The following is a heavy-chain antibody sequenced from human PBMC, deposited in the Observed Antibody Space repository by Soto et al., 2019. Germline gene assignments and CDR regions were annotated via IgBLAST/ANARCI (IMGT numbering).Heavy chain of an antibody. J-gene: IGHJ5*02. CDR3: ARDGSRTANGIDA. Sequence: SETLSLTCTVSGDAIYIGGYYWTWIRQHPGKGLEWIGYIYHTGKNYYNQSIESRVTMSVDTSKTTFPLKFASVTAADPAVYYCARDGSRTANGIDAWGQGTMVTVSS. V-gene: IGHV4-31*03. CDR1: GDAIYIGGYY. CDR2: IYHTGKN. D-gene: IGHD2-2*01.